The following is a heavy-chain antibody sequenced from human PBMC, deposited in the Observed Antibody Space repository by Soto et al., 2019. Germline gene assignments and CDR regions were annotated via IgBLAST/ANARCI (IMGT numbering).Heavy chain of an antibody. J-gene: IGHJ4*02. CDR3: ARDSFPPYSSSSKGFDY. CDR1: GGSISSYY. Sequence: SETLSLTCTVSGGSISSYYWNWIRQSPGKGLEWIASLDYSWTTNYNPSLKSRITTSVDPSKKQFSLKMRSVTAADTAVYYCARDSFPPYSSSSKGFDYWGQGSLVTVSS. D-gene: IGHD6-6*01. CDR2: LDYSWTT. V-gene: IGHV4-59*01.